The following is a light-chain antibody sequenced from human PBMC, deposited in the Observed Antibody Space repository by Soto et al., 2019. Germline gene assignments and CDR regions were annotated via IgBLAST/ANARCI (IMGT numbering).Light chain of an antibody. J-gene: IGKJ1*01. V-gene: IGKV1-5*01. CDR1: QAISSY. Sequence: DIQMTQSPSTLSGSVGDRVTITCRASQAISSYLAWYQQKPGEAPKLLIYAASTLQSGVPSRFSGSGSGTEFTLNISSLQPDDFATYYCQQYKSYWTFGQGTKV. CDR3: QQYKSYWT. CDR2: AAS.